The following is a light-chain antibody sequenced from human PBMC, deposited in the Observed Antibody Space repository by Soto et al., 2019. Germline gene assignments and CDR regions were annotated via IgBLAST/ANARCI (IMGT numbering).Light chain of an antibody. V-gene: IGKV1-5*01. CDR1: QSISTW. CDR3: QQYNSYGT. Sequence: DIQMTQSPSTLSASVGDRVTIPCRASQSISTWFAWYQQKPGKAPKLLIYDASSLESGVPSRFSGSGSGTEFTRTISSLQPDDFATDYCQQYNSYGTFGQGTKVEIK. J-gene: IGKJ1*01. CDR2: DAS.